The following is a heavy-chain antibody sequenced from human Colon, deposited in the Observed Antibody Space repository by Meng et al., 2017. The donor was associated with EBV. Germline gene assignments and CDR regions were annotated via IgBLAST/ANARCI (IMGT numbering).Heavy chain of an antibody. V-gene: IGHV3-11*01. J-gene: IGHJ4*02. D-gene: IGHD6-25*01. CDR3: ARDLGGPRDY. CDR2: ISKMGDGI. Sequence: HVYLMDCGGGFFKPGGHLSRTGAASGFNFNDYYMTWIRQAPGKGLEWVAFISKMGDGISYAESVRGRFTISRDSATHSLYLQMNSLRAEDTAVYYCARDLGGPRDYWGQGTLVTVSS. CDR1: GFNFNDYY.